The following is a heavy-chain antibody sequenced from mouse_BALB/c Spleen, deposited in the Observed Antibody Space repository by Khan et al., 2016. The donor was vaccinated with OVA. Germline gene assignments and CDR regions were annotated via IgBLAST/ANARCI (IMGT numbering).Heavy chain of an antibody. D-gene: IGHD1-1*01. CDR3: ARTGYGSLGY. Sequence: EVQLQQSGPEVVKPGASVKISCKASGYTFIDYNMDWVKQSHGKSLEWIGDINPKNGDTFYNQKFMGKATLTVTKSSSTAFMALRSLTSYGTAVYYCARTGYGSLGYWGQGTTLTVSS. V-gene: IGHV1-18*01. J-gene: IGHJ2*01. CDR2: INPKNGDT. CDR1: GYTFIDYN.